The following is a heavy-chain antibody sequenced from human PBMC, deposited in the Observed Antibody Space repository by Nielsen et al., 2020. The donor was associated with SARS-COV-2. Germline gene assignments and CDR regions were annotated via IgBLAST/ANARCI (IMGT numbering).Heavy chain of an antibody. CDR3: VRIDMATISVDY. CDR2: VSFSGIT. CDR1: GDSMTPFF. J-gene: IGHJ4*02. Sequence: SETLSLTCTVSGDSMTPFFWSWIRRPPGRGLEWIGSVSFSGITNSNPSLKSRLTMSIDKSKGKFSLRVNSVTAADTAVYYCVRIDMATISVDYWGRGTLVTVSS. D-gene: IGHD5-24*01. V-gene: IGHV4-59*01.